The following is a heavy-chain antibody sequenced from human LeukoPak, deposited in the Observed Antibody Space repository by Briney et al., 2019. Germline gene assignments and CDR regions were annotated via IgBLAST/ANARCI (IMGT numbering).Heavy chain of an antibody. CDR2: IYYSGNT. Sequence: SETLSLTCTVSGVSISSSNSYWGWIRQPPGKGLEWIGSIYYSGNTYYNASLKSRVTISVDTSKNQFSLKLSSVTAADTAVYYCARAGYYDSLYYYYYYMDVWGKGTTVTISS. CDR3: ARAGYYDSLYYYYYYMDV. D-gene: IGHD3-22*01. V-gene: IGHV4-39*01. J-gene: IGHJ6*03. CDR1: GVSISSSNSY.